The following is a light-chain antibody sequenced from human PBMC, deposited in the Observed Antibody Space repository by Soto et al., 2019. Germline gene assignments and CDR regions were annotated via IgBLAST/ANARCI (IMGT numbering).Light chain of an antibody. Sequence: EIVMTQSPATLAVSPGETTRLSCRASQSINSDVAWYQQKLGQTRRLLIHGASTRATGIAARFSGSGSGTEFTLTISGLQSEDFATYYCQQYNYWPVTFGGGTKVEIK. CDR2: GAS. J-gene: IGKJ4*01. CDR3: QQYNYWPVT. V-gene: IGKV3-15*01. CDR1: QSINSD.